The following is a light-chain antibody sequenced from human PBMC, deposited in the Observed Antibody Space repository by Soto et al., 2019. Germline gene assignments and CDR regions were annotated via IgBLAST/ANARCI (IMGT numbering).Light chain of an antibody. CDR3: SSYTSSSTRV. V-gene: IGLV2-14*01. Sequence: QSVLTQPASVSGSPGQSITIASPGPSSNVGGYNYVSWYQQHPGKAPKLMIYEVSNRPSGVSNRFSGSKSGNTASLTISGLQAEDEADYYCSSYTSSSTRVFGTGTKLTVL. CDR2: EVS. J-gene: IGLJ1*01. CDR1: SSNVGGYNY.